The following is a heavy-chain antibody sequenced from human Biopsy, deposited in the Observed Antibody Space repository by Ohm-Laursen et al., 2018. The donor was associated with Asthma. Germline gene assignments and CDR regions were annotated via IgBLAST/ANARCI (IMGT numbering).Heavy chain of an antibody. CDR1: GGSINNFY. Sequence: SETLSLTCTVSGGSINNFYWSWIRQPPGKGLESIGHVYYSGSTNYNTSLKSRVTISIDASKNQFPLKLTSVTAADTAVYYCARGVDRVTGLLDHFDSWGQGTLVTVSS. V-gene: IGHV4-59*01. J-gene: IGHJ4*02. D-gene: IGHD2-21*02. CDR2: VYYSGST. CDR3: ARGVDRVTGLLDHFDS.